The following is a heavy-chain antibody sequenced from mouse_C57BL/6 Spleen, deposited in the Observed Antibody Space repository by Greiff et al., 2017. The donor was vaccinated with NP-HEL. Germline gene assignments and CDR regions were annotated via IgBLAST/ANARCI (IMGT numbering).Heavy chain of an antibody. V-gene: IGHV5-4*01. Sequence: EVQRVESGGGLVKPGGSLKLSCAASGFTFSSYAMSWVRQTPEKRLEWVATISDGGSYTYYPDNVKGRFTISRDNAKNNLYLQMSHLKSEDTAMYYCAREGDYYGSSYLDYWGQGTTLTVSS. D-gene: IGHD1-1*01. J-gene: IGHJ2*01. CDR2: ISDGGSYT. CDR1: GFTFSSYA. CDR3: AREGDYYGSSYLDY.